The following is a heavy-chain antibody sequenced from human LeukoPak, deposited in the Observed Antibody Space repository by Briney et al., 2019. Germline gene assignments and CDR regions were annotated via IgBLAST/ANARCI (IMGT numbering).Heavy chain of an antibody. V-gene: IGHV3-23*01. CDR1: GFTFSNYG. D-gene: IGHD2/OR15-2a*01. CDR2: IKTGGAT. Sequence: GGSLRLSCVASGFTFSNYGMRWVRQAPGKGLEGVSSIKTGGATYYADSVKGRFTISRDNSKNMLYLQMNSLGAEDTALYYCAKPLRPTTSYFDWGQGTLVTVSS. CDR3: AKPLRPTTSYFD. J-gene: IGHJ4*02.